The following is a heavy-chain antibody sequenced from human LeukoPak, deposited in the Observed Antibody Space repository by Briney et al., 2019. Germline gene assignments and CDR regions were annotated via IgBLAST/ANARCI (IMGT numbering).Heavy chain of an antibody. CDR2: IYYSGST. D-gene: IGHD3-10*01. J-gene: IGHJ4*02. CDR3: ARLRQGYFDY. Sequence: SETLSLTCAVYGGSISSYYWSWIRQPPGKGLEWIGYIYYSGSTNYNPSLKSRVTISVDTSKNQFSLKLSSVTAADTAVYYCARLRQGYFDYWGQGTLVTVSS. V-gene: IGHV4-59*08. CDR1: GGSISSYY.